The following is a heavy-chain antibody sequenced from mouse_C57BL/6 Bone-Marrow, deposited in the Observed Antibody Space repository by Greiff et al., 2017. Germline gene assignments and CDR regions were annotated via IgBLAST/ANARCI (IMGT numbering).Heavy chain of an antibody. CDR3: ARSGFAY. CDR2: IYPGDGDT. J-gene: IGHJ3*01. V-gene: IGHV1-82*01. D-gene: IGHD3-1*01. Sequence: VQLQQSGPELVKPGASVKISCTASGYAFSSSWMNWVKQRPGKGLEWIGRIYPGDGDTNYNGKFKGQVTLTGDKSSSTAYLQLSSLTSEDSAVYFCARSGFAYWGQGTLVTVSA. CDR1: GYAFSSSW.